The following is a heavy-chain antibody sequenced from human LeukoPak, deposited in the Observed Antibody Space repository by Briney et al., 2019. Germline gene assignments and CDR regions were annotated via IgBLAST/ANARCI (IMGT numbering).Heavy chain of an antibody. D-gene: IGHD6-13*01. J-gene: IGHJ4*02. CDR3: ARDGIAAAGGSFGPHDY. V-gene: IGHV1-69*04. Sequence: SVKVSCKASGGTFSSYAISWVRQAPGQGLEWMGRIIPILGIANYAQKFQGRVTITRDTSASTAYMELSSLRSEDTAVYYCARDGIAAAGGSFGPHDYWGQGTLVTVSS. CDR1: GGTFSSYA. CDR2: IIPILGIA.